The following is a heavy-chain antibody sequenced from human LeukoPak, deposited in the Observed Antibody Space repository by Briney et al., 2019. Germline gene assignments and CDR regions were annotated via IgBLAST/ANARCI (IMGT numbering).Heavy chain of an antibody. CDR3: AGSRITMVRGVITDRY. Sequence: SETLSLTCTVSGGSISSGDYYWRWIRQPPGTGMEWIGYIYYSGRTYNNPSLKSRVTISVDTSKNQFSLKLSSVTAADTAVYYCAGSRITMVRGVITDRYWGQGTLVTVSS. D-gene: IGHD3-10*01. CDR2: IYYSGRT. J-gene: IGHJ4*02. V-gene: IGHV4-30-4*08. CDR1: GGSISSGDYY.